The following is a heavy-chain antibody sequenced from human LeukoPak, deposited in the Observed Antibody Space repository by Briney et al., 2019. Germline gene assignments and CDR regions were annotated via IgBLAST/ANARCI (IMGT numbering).Heavy chain of an antibody. CDR3: VTRVKSTGDY. CDR1: GFTFSNFA. CDR2: IKTKTDGGTT. V-gene: IGHV3-15*01. D-gene: IGHD1-1*01. Sequence: GGSLRLSCGASGFTFSNFAMSWVRQAPGKGLEWIGRIKTKTDGGTTEYAAPVKGRFTISRDDSKNTVYLQMNSLKTEDTALYYCVTRVKSTGDYWGQGTLVTVSS. J-gene: IGHJ4*02.